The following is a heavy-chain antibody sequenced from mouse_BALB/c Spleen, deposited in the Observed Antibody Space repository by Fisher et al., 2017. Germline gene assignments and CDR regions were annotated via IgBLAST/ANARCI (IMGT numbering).Heavy chain of an antibody. D-gene: IGHD1-1*01. J-gene: IGHJ2*01. V-gene: IGHV5-6-5*01. Sequence: RFTISRDNARNILYLQMSSLRSEDTAMYYCARHPPIYGSSYGGYFDYWGQGTTLTVSS. CDR3: ARHPPIYGSSYGGYFDY.